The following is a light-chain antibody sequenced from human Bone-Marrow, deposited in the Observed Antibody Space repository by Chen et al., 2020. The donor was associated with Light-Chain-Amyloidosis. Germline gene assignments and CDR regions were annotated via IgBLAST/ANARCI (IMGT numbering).Light chain of an antibody. CDR3: QVWDRSSDRPV. CDR2: DDS. Sequence: SYVLTQPSSVSVAPGQTPTLACGGNNIGSTSVHWYQQTPGRAPLLVVYDDSDRPSGIPERLSGSNSGNTATLTISRVEAGDEADYYCQVWDRSSDRPVFGGGTKLTVL. CDR1: NIGSTS. V-gene: IGLV3-21*02. J-gene: IGLJ3*02.